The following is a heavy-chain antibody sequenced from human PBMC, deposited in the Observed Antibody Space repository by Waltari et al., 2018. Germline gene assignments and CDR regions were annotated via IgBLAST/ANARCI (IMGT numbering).Heavy chain of an antibody. CDR3: ARDYSSGWYPRY. V-gene: IGHV3-30-3*01. J-gene: IGHJ4*02. CDR2: ISYDGSNK. CDR1: GFTFSSYA. Sequence: QVQLVESGGGVVQPGRSLRLSCAASGFTFSSYAMHWVRQAPGKGLEVVAVISYDGSNKYYADAVKGRFTISRDNSKNTLYLQMNSLRAEDTAVYYCARDYSSGWYPRYWGQGTLVTVSS. D-gene: IGHD6-19*01.